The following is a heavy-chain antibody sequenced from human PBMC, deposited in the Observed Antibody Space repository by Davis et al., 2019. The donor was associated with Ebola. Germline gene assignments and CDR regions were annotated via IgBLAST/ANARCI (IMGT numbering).Heavy chain of an antibody. V-gene: IGHV3-48*02. J-gene: IGHJ6*02. CDR1: GFTFSSYS. D-gene: IGHD3-10*01. Sequence: GESLKISCAASGFTFSSYSMNWVRQAPGKGLEWVSYISSSSSTIYYADSVKGRFTISRDNAKNSLYLQMNSLRDEDTAVYYCAKGQLWFGELDYYYYYGMDVWGQGTTVTVSS. CDR3: AKGQLWFGELDYYYYYGMDV. CDR2: ISSSSSTI.